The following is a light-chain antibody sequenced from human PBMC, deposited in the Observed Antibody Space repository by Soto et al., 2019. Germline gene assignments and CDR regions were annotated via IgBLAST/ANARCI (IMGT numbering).Light chain of an antibody. V-gene: IGKV1-39*01. J-gene: IGKJ1*01. CDR2: AAS. Sequence: IQMSQSPSSLSASEGDRVTITCRASQDIRNELGWYQQKPGRAPTLLIYAASSLHSGVPSRFSGSGSGTDFTLTISSLQPDDFATYYCQQSYSTPRTFGQGTKVDIK. CDR3: QQSYSTPRT. CDR1: QDIRNE.